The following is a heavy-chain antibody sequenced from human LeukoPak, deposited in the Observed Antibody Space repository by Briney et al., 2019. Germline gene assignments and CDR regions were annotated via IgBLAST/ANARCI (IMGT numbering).Heavy chain of an antibody. CDR1: GYSISSGYY. D-gene: IGHD3-22*01. V-gene: IGHV4-38-2*02. J-gene: IGHJ3*02. CDR2: IYHSGST. Sequence: SETLPLTCTVSGYSISSGYYWGWIRQPPGKGLEWIGSIYHSGSTYYNPSLKSRVTISVDTSKNQFSLKLSSVTAADTAVYYCATPDLSYYYDSSGFYDAFDIWGQGTMVTVSS. CDR3: ATPDLSYYYDSSGFYDAFDI.